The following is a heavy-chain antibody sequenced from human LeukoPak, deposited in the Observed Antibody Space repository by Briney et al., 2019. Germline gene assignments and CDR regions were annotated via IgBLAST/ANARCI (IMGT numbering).Heavy chain of an antibody. V-gene: IGHV4-4*09. CDR2: IYTDGST. D-gene: IGHD5-12*01. CDR3: AKTGNGYDPLYYYYYMDV. Sequence: TSETLSLTCSVSGGSISSYYWSRIRQPPGKGLEWLAFIYTDGSTNYNPSLKSRVTISVDTSSNQFSLKLSSVTAADTAVYFCAKTGNGYDPLYYYYYMDVWGKGTTVTVSS. J-gene: IGHJ6*03. CDR1: GGSISSYY.